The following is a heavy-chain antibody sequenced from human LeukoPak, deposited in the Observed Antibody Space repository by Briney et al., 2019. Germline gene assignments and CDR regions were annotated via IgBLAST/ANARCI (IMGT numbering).Heavy chain of an antibody. D-gene: IGHD5-24*01. Sequence: GGSLRLSCAASGIIFGSHGMAWVRQAPGKGLEWVSSIRPNGDRTFYADFVKGRFTISRDNAKNSVYLQMNSLRVEDTAVYYCGRGWAVDFWGQGTLVTVSS. CDR2: IRPNGDRT. CDR1: GIIFGSHG. J-gene: IGHJ4*02. CDR3: GRGWAVDF. V-gene: IGHV3-21*06.